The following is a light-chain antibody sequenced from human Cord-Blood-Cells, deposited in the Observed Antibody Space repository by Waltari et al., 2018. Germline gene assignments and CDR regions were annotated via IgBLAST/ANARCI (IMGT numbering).Light chain of an antibody. J-gene: IGKJ2*01. CDR1: QSVSSSY. CDR3: QQYGSSPLYT. V-gene: IGKV3-20*01. Sequence: LSPGERATLSCRASQSVSSSYLAWYQQKPGQAPRLLIYGASSRATGIPDRFSGSGSGTDFTLTISRLEPEDFAVYYCQQYGSSPLYTFGQGTKLEIK. CDR2: GAS.